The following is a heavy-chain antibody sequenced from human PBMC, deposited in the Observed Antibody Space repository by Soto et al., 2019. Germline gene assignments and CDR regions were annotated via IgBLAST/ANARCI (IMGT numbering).Heavy chain of an antibody. Sequence: PSETLSLTCAVSGGSISSSNWWSWVRQPPGKGLEWIGEIYHSGSTNYNPSLKSRVTISVDKSKNQFSLKLSSVTAADTAVYYCARVAPGGYSSSWIYYYGMDVWGQGTTVTVSS. J-gene: IGHJ6*02. CDR1: GGSISSSNW. V-gene: IGHV4-4*02. D-gene: IGHD6-13*01. CDR2: IYHSGST. CDR3: ARVAPGGYSSSWIYYYGMDV.